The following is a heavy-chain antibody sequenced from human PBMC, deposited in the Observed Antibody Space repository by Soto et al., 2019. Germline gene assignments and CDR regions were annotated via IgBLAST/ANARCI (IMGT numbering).Heavy chain of an antibody. CDR2: IIAYNFNT. Sequence: ASVKVSCKASGYTFTSYGISLVRQAPVQVLELIVWIIAYNFNTNYSQKLQGRFTITTYTSTITSYIELRSLISDDTAVYYCARDPGAAAGDRDYWGQGTLVTVSS. V-gene: IGHV1-18*01. J-gene: IGHJ4*02. CDR3: ARDPGAAAGDRDY. D-gene: IGHD6-25*01. CDR1: GYTFTSYG.